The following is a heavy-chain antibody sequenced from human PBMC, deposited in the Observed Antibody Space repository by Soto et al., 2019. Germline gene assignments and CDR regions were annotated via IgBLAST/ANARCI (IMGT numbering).Heavy chain of an antibody. Sequence: EVQLLESGGGLVQPGGSLRLSCAASGFTFSSYAMSWVRQAPGKGLEWVSAISGSGGSTYYADSVKGRFTISRDNSKNTLYLQMNSLRAEDTAVYYCAKDLSVYIVRMVSRYDFDIWGQGTMVTVSS. CDR2: ISGSGGST. CDR3: AKDLSVYIVRMVSRYDFDI. V-gene: IGHV3-23*01. J-gene: IGHJ3*02. D-gene: IGHD2-8*01. CDR1: GFTFSSYA.